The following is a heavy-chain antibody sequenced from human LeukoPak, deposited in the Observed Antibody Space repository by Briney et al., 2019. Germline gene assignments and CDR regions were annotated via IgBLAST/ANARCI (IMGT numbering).Heavy chain of an antibody. Sequence: ASVKVSCMASGYTFTSYDINWVRQATGQGLEWMGWMNPNTGNTGYAQKFQGRVTMTRNTSISTAYIELSSLRSEDTAVYYCAKRGYSYGDFDYWGQGTLVTVSS. D-gene: IGHD5-18*01. CDR2: MNPNTGNT. CDR3: AKRGYSYGDFDY. V-gene: IGHV1-8*01. J-gene: IGHJ4*02. CDR1: GYTFTSYD.